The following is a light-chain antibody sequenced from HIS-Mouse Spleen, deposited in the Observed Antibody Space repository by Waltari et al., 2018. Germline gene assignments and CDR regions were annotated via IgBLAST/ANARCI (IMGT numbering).Light chain of an antibody. CDR1: ALPKHY. Sequence: SYELTQPPSVSVSPGQTARITCSGDALPKHYAYWYQQKSGQAPVLFSYEDSKRPSGIPERCSGSSSGTMATLTISGAQVEDEADYYCYSTDSSGNHRVFGGGTKLTVL. CDR2: EDS. CDR3: YSTDSSGNHRV. V-gene: IGLV3-10*01. J-gene: IGLJ2*01.